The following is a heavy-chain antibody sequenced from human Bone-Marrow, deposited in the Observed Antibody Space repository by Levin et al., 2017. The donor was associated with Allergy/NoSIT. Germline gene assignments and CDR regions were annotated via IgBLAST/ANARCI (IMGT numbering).Heavy chain of an antibody. CDR3: ARQSVAGNDFDH. CDR2: IFPGDSDA. V-gene: IGHV5-51*01. Sequence: PGGSLRLSCKGSGYSFSSYWIGWARQMPGKGLEWMGIIFPGDSDARYSPSFQGQVTISVDKSTSSAYLQWSSLKASDTATYYCARQSVAGNDFDHWGQGSLVTVSS. J-gene: IGHJ4*02. D-gene: IGHD6-19*01. CDR1: GYSFSSYW.